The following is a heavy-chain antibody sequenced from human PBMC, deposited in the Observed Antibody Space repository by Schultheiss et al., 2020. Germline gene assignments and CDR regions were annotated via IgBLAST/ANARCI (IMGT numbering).Heavy chain of an antibody. J-gene: IGHJ6*02. CDR3: ARDGGGYGTDV. CDR1: GGSFSGYY. V-gene: IGHV4-31*11. Sequence: SETLSLTCAVYGGSFSGYYWSWIRQHPGKGLEWIGYIYYSGSTYYNPSLKSRVTISVDTSKNQFSLKLSSVTAADTAVYYCARDGGGYGTDVWGQGTTVTVSS. CDR2: IYYSGST. D-gene: IGHD3-16*01.